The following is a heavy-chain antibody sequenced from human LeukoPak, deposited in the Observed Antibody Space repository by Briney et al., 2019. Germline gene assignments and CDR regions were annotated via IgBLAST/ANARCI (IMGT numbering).Heavy chain of an antibody. CDR3: ASGGGTTLYI. CDR2: ISSSSSYI. V-gene: IGHV3-21*01. CDR1: GFTFSSYS. J-gene: IGHJ3*02. D-gene: IGHD1-1*01. Sequence: GGSLRLSCAASGFTFSSYSMNWVRQAPGKGLEWVSPISSSSSYIYYADSVKGRFTISRDNTKNSLYLQMNSLRAEDTAVYYCASGGGTTLYIWGQGTMVTVSS.